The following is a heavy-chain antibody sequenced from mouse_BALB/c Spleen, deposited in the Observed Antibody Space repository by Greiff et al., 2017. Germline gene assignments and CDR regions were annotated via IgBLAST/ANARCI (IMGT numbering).Heavy chain of an antibody. CDR1: GFNIKDTY. Sequence: VQLKESGAELVKPGASVKLSCTASGFNIKDTYMHWVKQRPEQGLEWIGRIDPANGNTKYDPKFQGKATITADTSSNTAYLQLSSLTSEDTAVYYCARNYGNYFDVWGAGTTVTVSS. CDR2: IDPANGNT. V-gene: IGHV14-3*02. J-gene: IGHJ1*01. D-gene: IGHD2-1*01. CDR3: ARNYGNYFDV.